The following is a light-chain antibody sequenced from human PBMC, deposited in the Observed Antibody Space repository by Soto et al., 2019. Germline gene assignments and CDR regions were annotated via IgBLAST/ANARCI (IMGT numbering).Light chain of an antibody. V-gene: IGKV3-15*01. CDR3: QQYNNWPRT. CDR1: QTVSSN. Sequence: EIILTPSPDTLSLSPGERATLSCRASQTVSSNYLAWCQQRPGQAPRLLIYGASTRATGIPARFSGSGSGTEFTLTISSLQSEDFAVYYCQQYNNWPRTFGQGTKVDIK. CDR2: GAS. J-gene: IGKJ1*01.